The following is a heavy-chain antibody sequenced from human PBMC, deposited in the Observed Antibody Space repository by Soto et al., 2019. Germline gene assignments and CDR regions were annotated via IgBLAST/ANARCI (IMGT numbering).Heavy chain of an antibody. D-gene: IGHD6-13*01. CDR2: IKQDGSEK. V-gene: IGHV3-7*03. J-gene: IGHJ6*02. CDR1: GFTFSSYW. CDR3: ARVGAAAGFYGMDV. Sequence: PGGSLRLSCAASGFTFSSYWMSWVRQAPGKGLEWVANIKQDGSEKYYVDSVKGRFTISRDNAKNSLYLQMNSLRAEDTAVYYCARVGAAAGFYGMDVWGQATTVTISS.